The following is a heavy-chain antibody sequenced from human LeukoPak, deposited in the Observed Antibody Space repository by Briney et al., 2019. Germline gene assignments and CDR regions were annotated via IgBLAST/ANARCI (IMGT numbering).Heavy chain of an antibody. D-gene: IGHD6-13*01. CDR3: AKAKTAGTSRYYYYGMDV. CDR2: ISASGGST. J-gene: IGHJ6*02. CDR1: EFTFSSYA. Sequence: PGGSLRLSCAASEFTFSSYAMTWVRQAPGKGLEWVSAISASGGSTYYADSVKGRFTISRDNSKNTVYLQMNSLRAEDTAVYCCAKAKTAGTSRYYYYGMDVWGQGTTVTVSS. V-gene: IGHV3-23*01.